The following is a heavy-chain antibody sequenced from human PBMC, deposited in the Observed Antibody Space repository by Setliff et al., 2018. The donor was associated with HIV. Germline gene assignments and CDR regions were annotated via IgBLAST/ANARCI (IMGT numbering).Heavy chain of an antibody. CDR3: TTYSSVYYHSDC. CDR2: IKSKSDGGAV. J-gene: IGHJ4*02. D-gene: IGHD3-22*01. V-gene: IGHV3-15*01. CDR1: GFTLNHAW. Sequence: GGSLRLSCAASGFTLNHAWMSWVRQAPGKGLEWVGRIKSKSDGGAVHYAAPVKGRFTISRDDSQDTLYLEMNSLTNEDTAMYYCTTYSSVYYHSDCWGQGTLVTVSS.